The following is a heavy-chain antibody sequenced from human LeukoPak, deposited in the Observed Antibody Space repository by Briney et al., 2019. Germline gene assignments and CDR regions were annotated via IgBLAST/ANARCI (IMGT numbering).Heavy chain of an antibody. D-gene: IGHD6-19*01. CDR2: INHSGST. V-gene: IGHV4-34*01. CDR3: ARGRIAVAGNNRVVNDY. J-gene: IGHJ4*02. Sequence: SETLSLTCAVYGGSFSGYYWGWIRQPPGKGLEWIGEINHSGSTNYNPSLKSRVTISVDTSKNQFSLKLSSVTATDTAVYYCARGRIAVAGNNRVVNDYWGQGTLVTVSS. CDR1: GGSFSGYY.